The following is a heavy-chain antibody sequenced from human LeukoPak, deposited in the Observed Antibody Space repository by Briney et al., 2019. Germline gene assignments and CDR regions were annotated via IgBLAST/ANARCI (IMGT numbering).Heavy chain of an antibody. J-gene: IGHJ3*02. CDR3: ARHGRISWFHDAFDI. CDR2: VYPGDFDT. V-gene: IGHV5-51*01. D-gene: IGHD6-13*01. CDR1: GYTFNNYW. Sequence: GESLKISCKGSGYTFNNYWIGWVRQMPGKGLEWMGIVYPGDFDTRYSPSFQGQVTISADKSISTAYLQWSSLKASDTAMYYCARHGRISWFHDAFDIWGQGTMVTVSS.